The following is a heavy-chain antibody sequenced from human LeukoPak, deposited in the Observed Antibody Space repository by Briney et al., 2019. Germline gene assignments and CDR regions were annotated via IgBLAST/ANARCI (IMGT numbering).Heavy chain of an antibody. J-gene: IGHJ6*03. Sequence: ASVKVSCKVFGYTLTELSMHCVRQAPGKGLEWMGGFDPEDGETIYAQKFQGRVTMTEDTSTDTAYMELSSLRSEDTAVYYCATYGYFDWLDKYYYYMDVWGKGTTVTVSS. D-gene: IGHD3-9*01. CDR2: FDPEDGET. CDR3: ATYGYFDWLDKYYYYMDV. V-gene: IGHV1-24*01. CDR1: GYTLTELS.